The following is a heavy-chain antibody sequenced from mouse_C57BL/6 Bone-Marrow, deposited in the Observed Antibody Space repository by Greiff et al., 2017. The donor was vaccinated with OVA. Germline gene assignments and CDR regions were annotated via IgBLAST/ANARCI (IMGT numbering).Heavy chain of an antibody. CDR1: GYTFTSYD. Sequence: VKLQESGPELVKPGASVKLSCKASGYTFTSYDINWVKQRPGQGLEWIGWIYPRDGSTKYNEKFKGKATLTVDTSSSTAYMELHSLTSEDSAVYFCARLGVYYYGSWAYWGQGTLVTVSA. J-gene: IGHJ3*01. CDR2: IYPRDGST. V-gene: IGHV1-85*01. CDR3: ARLGVYYYGSWAY. D-gene: IGHD1-1*01.